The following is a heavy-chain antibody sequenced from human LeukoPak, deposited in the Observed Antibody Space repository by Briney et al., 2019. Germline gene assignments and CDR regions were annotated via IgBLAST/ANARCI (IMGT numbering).Heavy chain of an antibody. CDR1: GFTFSNHA. J-gene: IGHJ3*02. D-gene: IGHD6-19*01. CDR2: LSGSGRDT. V-gene: IGHV3-23*01. Sequence: GGSLRLSCAASGFTFSNHAITWVRQAPGKGLEWVSSLSGSGRDTYYADSVKGRFTISRDNSKNTLYLQMNSLRAEDTAVYYCATRLAVAGISAFDIWGQGTMVTVSS. CDR3: ATRLAVAGISAFDI.